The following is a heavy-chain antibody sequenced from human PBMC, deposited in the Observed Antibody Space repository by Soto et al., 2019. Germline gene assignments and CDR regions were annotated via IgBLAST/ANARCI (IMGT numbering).Heavy chain of an antibody. J-gene: IGHJ5*02. D-gene: IGHD2-8*01. CDR3: ARGFCTTTICDPWFDP. V-gene: IGHV5-51*01. CDR1: GYSFTSYW. Sequence: GESLKISCTGVGYSFTSYWIGWVRQMPGKGLEWMGIIYPGDSDTRYSPSFQGQVTISADKSITTAYLQWSSLKASDTAMYYCARGFCTTTICDPWFDPWGQGTLVTVSS. CDR2: IYPGDSDT.